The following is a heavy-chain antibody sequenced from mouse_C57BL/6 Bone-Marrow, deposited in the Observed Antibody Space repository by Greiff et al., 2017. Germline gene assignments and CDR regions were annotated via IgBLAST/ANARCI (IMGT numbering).Heavy chain of an antibody. CDR2: IDPSDSYT. CDR1: GYTFTSYW. J-gene: IGHJ4*01. V-gene: IGHV1-69*01. CDR3: AREWGAMDY. Sequence: VQLQQPGAELVMPGASVKLSCKASGYTFTSYWMHWVKQRPGQGLEWIGEIDPSDSYTNYNQKFKGKSTLTVDKSSSTAYMQLSSLTSEDSAVYYCAREWGAMDYWGQGTSVTVSS.